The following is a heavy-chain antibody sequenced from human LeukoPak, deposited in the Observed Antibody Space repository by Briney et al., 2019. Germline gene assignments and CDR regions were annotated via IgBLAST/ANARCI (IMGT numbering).Heavy chain of an antibody. D-gene: IGHD6-19*01. CDR3: ARVSQWLPDY. CDR1: GFTFNNYA. J-gene: IGHJ4*02. Sequence: GGSLRLSCAASGFTFNNYALHWVRQPPGKGLEWVSVIYSGGSTDYADSVKGRFTISRDNSKNTLLLQMHSPRAEDTAVYYCARVSQWLPDYWGQGTLVTVSS. V-gene: IGHV3-66*01. CDR2: IYSGGST.